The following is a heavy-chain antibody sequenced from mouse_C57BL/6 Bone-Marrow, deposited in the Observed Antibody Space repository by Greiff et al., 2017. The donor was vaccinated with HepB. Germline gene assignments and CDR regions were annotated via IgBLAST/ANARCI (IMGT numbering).Heavy chain of an antibody. CDR3: ARDRIYYGNYVRFAY. CDR2: ISDGGSYT. V-gene: IGHV5-4*01. CDR1: GFTFSSYA. Sequence: EVMLVESGGGLVKPGGSLKLSCAASGFTFSSYAMSWVRQTPEKRLEWVATISDGGSYTYYPDNVKGRFTISRDNAKNNLYLQMSHLKSEDTAMYYCARDRIYYGNYVRFAYWGQGTLVTVSA. J-gene: IGHJ3*01. D-gene: IGHD2-1*01.